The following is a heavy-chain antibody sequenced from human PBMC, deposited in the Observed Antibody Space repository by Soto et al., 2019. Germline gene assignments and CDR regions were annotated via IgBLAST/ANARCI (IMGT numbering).Heavy chain of an antibody. V-gene: IGHV3-53*01. CDR1: GFTVTSNY. D-gene: IGHD3-10*01. CDR2: IYRSGAT. CDR3: ARDSGMIRGSYGVDV. J-gene: IGHJ6*02. Sequence: GGSLRLSCAASGFTVTSNYLTWVRQAPGKGLEWVSVIYRSGATYYPDSVRGRFTASRDYSHNTLYLQMDSLRVEDTAVYYCARDSGMIRGSYGVDVWGPGTTVTVYS.